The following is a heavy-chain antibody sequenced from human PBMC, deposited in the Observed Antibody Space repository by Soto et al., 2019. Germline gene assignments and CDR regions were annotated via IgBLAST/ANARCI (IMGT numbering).Heavy chain of an antibody. CDR3: ATASSLRSGRFDY. Sequence: QVQLQQWGAGLLKPSETLSLTCAVYGGSFSGYYWSWIRQPPGKGLEWIGEINHSGSTNYNPSLKSRVXXSXDXSKNQFSLKLSSVTAADTAVYYCATASSLRSGRFDYWGQGTLVTVSS. J-gene: IGHJ4*02. CDR1: GGSFSGYY. D-gene: IGHD2-15*01. V-gene: IGHV4-34*01. CDR2: INHSGST.